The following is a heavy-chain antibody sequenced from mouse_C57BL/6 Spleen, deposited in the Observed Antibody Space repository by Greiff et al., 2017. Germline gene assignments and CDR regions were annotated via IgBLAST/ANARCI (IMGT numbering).Heavy chain of an antibody. V-gene: IGHV7-3*01. Sequence: EVMLVESGGGLVQPGGSLSLSCAASGFTFTDYYMSWVRQPPGKALEWLGFIRNKANGYTTEYSASVKRRFTISRDNSQSILYLQMNALRAEDSATYYCARYQTSYYFDYWGQGTTLTVSS. CDR1: GFTFTDYY. CDR3: ARYQTSYYFDY. J-gene: IGHJ2*01. CDR2: IRNKANGYTT.